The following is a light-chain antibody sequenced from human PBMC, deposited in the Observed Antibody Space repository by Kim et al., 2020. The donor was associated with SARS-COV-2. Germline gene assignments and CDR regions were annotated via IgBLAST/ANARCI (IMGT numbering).Light chain of an antibody. CDR3: SSYTVSSTEV. CDR1: SSDVGGYES. Sequence: QSALTQPASVSGSPGQSITISCTGTSSDVGGYESVSWYQQHPGKAPRLIIYDVINRPSGVSNRFSGSKSGNTASLTISGLQAEDEADYYCSSYTVSSTEVFGGGTKLTVL. J-gene: IGLJ2*01. V-gene: IGLV2-14*03. CDR2: DVI.